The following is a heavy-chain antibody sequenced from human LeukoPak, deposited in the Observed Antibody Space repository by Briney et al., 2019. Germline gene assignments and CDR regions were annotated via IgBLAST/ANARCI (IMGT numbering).Heavy chain of an antibody. CDR3: AKDFVVVPAALDY. CDR1: GFTFSSYG. Sequence: GGSLRLSCAASGFTFSSYGMHWVRQAPGKGLEWVAFIRYDGSNKYYADSVKGRFTISRDNSKNTLYLQMNSLRAEDTAVYYCAKDFVVVPAALDYWVLGTLVTVS. CDR2: IRYDGSNK. D-gene: IGHD2-2*01. J-gene: IGHJ4*02. V-gene: IGHV3-30*02.